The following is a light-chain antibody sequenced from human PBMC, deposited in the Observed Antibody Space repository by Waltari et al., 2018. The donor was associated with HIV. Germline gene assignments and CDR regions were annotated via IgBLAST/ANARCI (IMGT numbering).Light chain of an antibody. J-gene: IGKJ2*01. CDR1: QIIGNAY. Sequence: EIVLTQSPGTLSLSPGERATLSCRASQIIGNAYLAWYQQKPGQAPRLLISGASSRANGVPDRFSGSGSETDFTLTISRLEPEDLAVYYCQHCGDASNTFGQGTKLEV. CDR2: GAS. V-gene: IGKV3-20*01. CDR3: QHCGDASNT.